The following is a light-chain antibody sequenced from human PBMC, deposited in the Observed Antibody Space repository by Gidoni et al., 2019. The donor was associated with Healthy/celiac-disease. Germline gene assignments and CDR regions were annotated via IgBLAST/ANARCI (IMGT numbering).Light chain of an antibody. CDR2: DVS. CDR1: SSDVGGYNS. V-gene: IGLV2-14*03. CDR3: SSYTSSSTLV. Sequence: QSALTQPASVSGSPRQSITISCTGTSSDVGGYNSVSWYQQHTGKAPKLMIYDVSNRPSGVSNRFSGSKSGNTASMTISGLQAEDEADYYCSSYTSSSTLVFGGGTKLTVL. J-gene: IGLJ2*01.